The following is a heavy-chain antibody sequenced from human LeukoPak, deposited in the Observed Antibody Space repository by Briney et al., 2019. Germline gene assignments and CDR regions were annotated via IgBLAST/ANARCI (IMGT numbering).Heavy chain of an antibody. CDR3: ARGRRYSSSWYAAICGDV. Sequence: SETLSLTCTVSGGSISSYYWSWIRQPPGKGLEWIGYIYYSGSANYNPSLKSRVTISVDTSKNQFSLKLSSVTAADTAVYYCARGRRYSSSWYAAICGDVWGQETTVTVSS. D-gene: IGHD6-13*01. CDR2: IYYSGSA. V-gene: IGHV4-59*12. CDR1: GGSISSYY. J-gene: IGHJ6*02.